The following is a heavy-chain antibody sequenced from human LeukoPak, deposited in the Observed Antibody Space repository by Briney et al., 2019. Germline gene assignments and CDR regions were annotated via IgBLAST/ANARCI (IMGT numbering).Heavy chain of an antibody. CDR2: IKQDGSEK. V-gene: IGHV3-7*03. CDR1: AFTFSNHW. J-gene: IGHJ6*02. Sequence: GGSLRLYCAASAFTFSNHWMTWVRQAPGKGLEWVANIKQDGSEKYYVDSVKGRFTISRGNAKNSQYLQMNSLRADDTAVYYCARAMDVWGQGTTVTVSS. CDR3: ARAMDV.